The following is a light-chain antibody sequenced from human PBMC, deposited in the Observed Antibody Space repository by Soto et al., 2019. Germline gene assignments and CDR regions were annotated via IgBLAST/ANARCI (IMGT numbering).Light chain of an antibody. J-gene: IGLJ2*01. CDR3: CSYAGGTSVV. CDR2: EDI. Sequence: QSALTQRASVSGSPGQSITISCTGTSSDVGSYNLVSWYQQHPGKAPKLMIYEDIERPSGVSNRFSGSKSGNTASLTISGLQTEDEADYYCCSYAGGTSVVFGEGTKLTVL. V-gene: IGLV2-23*01. CDR1: SSDVGSYNL.